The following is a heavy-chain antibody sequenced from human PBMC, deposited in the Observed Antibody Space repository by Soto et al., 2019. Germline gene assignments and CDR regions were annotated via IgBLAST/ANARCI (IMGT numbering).Heavy chain of an antibody. Sequence: EGSLRLSCTASGFTFDHYAMLWVGKAPGERLEWVSRVSAGGDNTNYADTVKGRFTISRDKSKNTLFLQMTSLRAEDTALYYCAQVPLRPYYFDNWGPGTMFTVSS. CDR1: GFTFDHYA. J-gene: IGHJ4*01. CDR3: AQVPLRPYYFDN. D-gene: IGHD4-17*01. CDR2: VSAGGDNT. V-gene: IGHV3-23*01.